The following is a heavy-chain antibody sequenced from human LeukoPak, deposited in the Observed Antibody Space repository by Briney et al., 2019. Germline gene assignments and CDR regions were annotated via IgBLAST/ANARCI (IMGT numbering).Heavy chain of an antibody. CDR1: GYTFTSYG. J-gene: IGHJ6*02. D-gene: IGHD6-13*01. CDR2: ISAYNGNT. V-gene: IGHV1-18*01. CDR3: ARGEGSSSWPAGWYYGMDV. Sequence: GASVKVSCKASGYTFTSYGISWVRQAPGQGLEWMGWISAYNGNTNYAQKLLGRVTMTTDTSTSTAYMELRSLRSDDTAVYYCARGEGSSSWPAGWYYGMDVWGQGTTVTVSS.